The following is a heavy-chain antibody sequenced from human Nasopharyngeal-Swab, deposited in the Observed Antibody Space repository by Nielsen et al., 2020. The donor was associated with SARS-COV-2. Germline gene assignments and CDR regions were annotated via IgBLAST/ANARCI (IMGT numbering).Heavy chain of an antibody. CDR3: ARQHRSQYYDILTGYYEDYYFDY. Sequence: GSLRLSCTVSGGSISSSSYYWGWMRQPPGQGLEWIGSIYYSGSTYYNPSLKSRVTISVDTSKNQFSLKLSSVTAADTAVYYCARQHRSQYYDILTGYYEDYYFDYWGQGTLVTVSS. J-gene: IGHJ4*02. D-gene: IGHD3-9*01. CDR2: IYYSGST. CDR1: GGSISSSSYY. V-gene: IGHV4-39*01.